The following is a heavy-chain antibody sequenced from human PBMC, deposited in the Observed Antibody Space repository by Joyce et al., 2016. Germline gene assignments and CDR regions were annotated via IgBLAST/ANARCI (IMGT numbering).Heavy chain of an antibody. V-gene: IGHV3-15*07. CDR3: ATGPGGTYSYAFGI. CDR2: IKSKSDGETT. Sequence: YLLESGGGLVQPGGSLTLSCAASGITFNTAWMNWVRQAPGKGLEGVGRIKSKSDGETTEYAAPVKDRFIISRDDSENTLYLQINRLKTEDTALYYCATGPGGTYSYAFGIWGQGTMVTVS. J-gene: IGHJ3*02. D-gene: IGHD1-26*01. CDR1: GITFNTAW.